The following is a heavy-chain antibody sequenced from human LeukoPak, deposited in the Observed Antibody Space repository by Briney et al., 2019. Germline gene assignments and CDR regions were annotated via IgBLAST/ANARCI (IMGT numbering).Heavy chain of an antibody. CDR3: ARSTNHDASGSYYFDS. D-gene: IGHD3-10*01. J-gene: IGHJ4*02. V-gene: IGHV4-30-4*01. Sequence: SETLSLTCTVSGGSISSGGYYWSWIRQPPGKGLEWIGYTASPYHNPSLKSRVTISIDTSKNQISLKLDSVTASDTAVYYCARSTNHDASGSYYFDSWGQGILVTVTS. CDR2: YTASP. CDR1: GGSISSGGYY.